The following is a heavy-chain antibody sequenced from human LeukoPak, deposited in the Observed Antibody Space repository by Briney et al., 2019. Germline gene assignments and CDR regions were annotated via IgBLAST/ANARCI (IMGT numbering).Heavy chain of an antibody. CDR1: GGTFSSYA. D-gene: IGHD6-13*01. Sequence: ASVKVSCKASGGTFSSYAISWVRQAPGQGLEWMGWINPNSGGTNYAQKFQGRVTMTRDTSISTAYMELSRLRSDDTAVYYCARAESSSWYYDYWGQGTQVTVSS. CDR3: ARAESSSWYYDY. V-gene: IGHV1-2*02. J-gene: IGHJ4*02. CDR2: INPNSGGT.